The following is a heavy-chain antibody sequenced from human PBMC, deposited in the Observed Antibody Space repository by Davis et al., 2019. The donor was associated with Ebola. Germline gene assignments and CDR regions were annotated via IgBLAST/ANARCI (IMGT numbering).Heavy chain of an antibody. Sequence: ASVKVSCKVSGYTLTELSVHWVRQAPGKGLEWMGCFDPKYGEAIYAEKFQGRLTLTEDTSTDTAYMELSSLRSEDTAVYYCSVGGQGGGFDYWGQGTLVPVSS. CDR1: GYTLTELS. CDR2: FDPKYGEA. CDR3: SVGGQGGGFDY. V-gene: IGHV1-24*01. D-gene: IGHD3-16*01. J-gene: IGHJ4*02.